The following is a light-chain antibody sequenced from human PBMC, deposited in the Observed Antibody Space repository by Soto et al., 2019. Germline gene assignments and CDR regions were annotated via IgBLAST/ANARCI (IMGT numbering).Light chain of an antibody. CDR3: SSYAGSNILYV. CDR1: SSDVGGYNY. CDR2: GVN. J-gene: IGLJ1*01. Sequence: QSALTLAPSASGSPGQSVSISCAGTSSDVGGYNYVSWYQQHPGKAPQLVIYGVNKRASGVPDRFSGSKSGNTASLTVSGLQAEDEADYYCSSYAGSNILYVFGTGTRSPS. V-gene: IGLV2-8*01.